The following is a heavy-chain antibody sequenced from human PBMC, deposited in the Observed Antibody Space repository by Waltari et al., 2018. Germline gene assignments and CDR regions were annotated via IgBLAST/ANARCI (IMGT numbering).Heavy chain of an antibody. CDR2: IIPIFGTA. D-gene: IGHD1-1*01. CDR3: ARTMNGSYYGMDV. J-gene: IGHJ6*02. V-gene: IGHV1-69*05. Sequence: QVQLVQSGAEVKKPGSSVTVSCKASGGPFSSYAISWGAQAPGQGLEWMGGIIPIFGTANYAQKFQGRVTITTDESTSTAYMELSSLRSEDTAVYYCARTMNGSYYGMDVWGQGTTVTVSS. CDR1: GGPFSSYA.